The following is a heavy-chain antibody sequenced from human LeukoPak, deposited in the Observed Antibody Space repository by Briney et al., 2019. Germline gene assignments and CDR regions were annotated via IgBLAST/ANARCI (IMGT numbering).Heavy chain of an antibody. D-gene: IGHD2-15*01. CDR2: ISYDGSNK. CDR1: GFTFSSHA. Sequence: GGSLRLSCAASGFTFSSHAMHWVRQAPGKGLEWVAVISYDGSNKYYADSVKGRFTISRDNSKNTLYLQMNSLRAEDTAVYYCARVVAAGFYYYYYMDVWGKGTTVTVSS. V-gene: IGHV3-30*04. CDR3: ARVVAAGFYYYYYMDV. J-gene: IGHJ6*03.